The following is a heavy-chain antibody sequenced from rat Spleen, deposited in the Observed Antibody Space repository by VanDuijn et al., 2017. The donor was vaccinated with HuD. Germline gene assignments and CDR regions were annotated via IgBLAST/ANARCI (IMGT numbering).Heavy chain of an antibody. CDR3: VKDKVGGYAFDY. J-gene: IGHJ2*01. D-gene: IGHD1-11*01. CDR1: GFTFSNYG. Sequence: EVQLVESGGGLVQPGRSLKLSCAASGFTFSNYGMHWIRQAPTKGLEWVAFISPSGGNTYYRDSVKGRLTISRDNAENTVYLHMNSLRSEDTAKNYCVKDKVGGYAFDYWGQGVMVTVSS. CDR2: ISPSGGNT. V-gene: IGHV5-19*01.